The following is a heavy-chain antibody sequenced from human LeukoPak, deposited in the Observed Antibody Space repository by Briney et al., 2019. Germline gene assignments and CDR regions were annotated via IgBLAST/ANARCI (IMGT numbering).Heavy chain of an antibody. CDR2: INSDGSST. CDR3: AADYGDYV. V-gene: IGHV3-74*01. J-gene: IGHJ4*02. D-gene: IGHD4-17*01. CDR1: GFTFSSYW. Sequence: PGGSQTLSCAASGFTFSSYWMHWVRQAPGEGLVWVSRINSDGSSTSYADSVKGRFTISRDNAKNTLYLQMNSLRAEDTAVYYCAADYGDYVGGQGTLVTVSS.